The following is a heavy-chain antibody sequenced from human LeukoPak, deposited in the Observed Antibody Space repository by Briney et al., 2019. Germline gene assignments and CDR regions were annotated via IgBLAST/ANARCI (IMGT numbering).Heavy chain of an antibody. CDR1: GGTFSSYA. Sequence: SVKVSCKASGGTFSSYAINWVRQAPGQGLEWMGGIIPIFGTTTYAQKFQGRVTITADESTSTAYMELSSLRSGDTAVYYCARGLYSSGWYFGLWGQGTLVTISS. CDR2: IIPIFGTT. V-gene: IGHV1-69*13. D-gene: IGHD6-19*01. J-gene: IGHJ5*02. CDR3: ARGLYSSGWYFGL.